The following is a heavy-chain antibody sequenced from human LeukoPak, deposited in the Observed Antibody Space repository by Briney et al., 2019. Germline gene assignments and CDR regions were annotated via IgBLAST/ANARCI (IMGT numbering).Heavy chain of an antibody. V-gene: IGHV3-48*01. CDR2: IRTTSSTT. CDR3: ATDYTYAFDI. J-gene: IGHJ3*02. CDR1: GFTFSSYT. Sequence: GGSLRLSCAASGFTFSSYTMNWVRQAPGKGLEWVSYIRTTSSTTSYADSVKGRFTISSDNAKNSLYLQMNSLRAEDTAVYYCATDYTYAFDIWGQGTMVTVSS. D-gene: IGHD3-16*01.